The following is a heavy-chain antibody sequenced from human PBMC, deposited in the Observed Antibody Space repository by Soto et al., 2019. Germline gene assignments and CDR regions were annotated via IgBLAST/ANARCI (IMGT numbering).Heavy chain of an antibody. CDR1: GFTFSSYW. J-gene: IGHJ6*03. V-gene: IGHV3-7*01. D-gene: IGHD6-19*01. CDR2: IKQDGSEK. Sequence: EVQLVESGGGLVQPGGSLRLSCAASGFTFSSYWMSWVRQAPGKGLEWVANIKQDGSEKYYVDSVKGRFTISRDNAKNSLYLQMNSLRAEDTAVYYCARDMRQWLATYYYYYYMDVWGKGTTVTVSS. CDR3: ARDMRQWLATYYYYYYMDV.